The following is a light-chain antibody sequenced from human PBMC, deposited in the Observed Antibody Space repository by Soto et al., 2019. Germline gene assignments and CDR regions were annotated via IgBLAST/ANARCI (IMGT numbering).Light chain of an antibody. J-gene: IGKJ1*01. Sequence: EIPLTQSPGTPSLFPGEKATLSCRASQSVSSGYLAWYQQKPGQAPRLLIYGASSRATGIPDRFSGSGSGTDFTLTISRLEPEYFAVYYCQQNGSSLRTFGQGTKV. V-gene: IGKV3-20*01. CDR3: QQNGSSLRT. CDR1: QSVSSGY. CDR2: GAS.